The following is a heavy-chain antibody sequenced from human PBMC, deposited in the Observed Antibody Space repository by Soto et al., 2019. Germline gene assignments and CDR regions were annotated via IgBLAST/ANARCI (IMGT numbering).Heavy chain of an antibody. V-gene: IGHV3-23*01. CDR3: AGRRRWPSYGMDV. J-gene: IGHJ6*02. Sequence: GGSLRLSCAASGFTFSSYAMSWVRQAPGKGLEWVSAISGSGGSTYYADSVKGRFTISRDNSKNTLYLQMNSLRAEDTAVYYCAGRRRWPSYGMDVWGQGTTVTVSS. D-gene: IGHD3-3*01. CDR1: GFTFSSYA. CDR2: ISGSGGST.